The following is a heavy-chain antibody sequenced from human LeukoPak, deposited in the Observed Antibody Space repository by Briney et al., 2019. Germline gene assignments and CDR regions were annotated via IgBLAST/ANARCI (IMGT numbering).Heavy chain of an antibody. CDR1: GGSISSSNW. CDR2: IYHSGST. CDR3: ARARVVTATYNWFDP. D-gene: IGHD2-21*02. Sequence: SGTLSLTCAVSGGSISSSNWWSWVRQPPGKGLEWIGEIYHSGSTNYNPSLKSRVTISVDKSKNQFSLKLSSVTAADTAVYYCARARVVTATYNWFDPWGQGTLVTVSS. V-gene: IGHV4-4*02. J-gene: IGHJ5*02.